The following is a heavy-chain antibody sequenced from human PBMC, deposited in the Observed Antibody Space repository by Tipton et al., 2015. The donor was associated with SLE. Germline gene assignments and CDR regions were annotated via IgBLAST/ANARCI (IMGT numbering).Heavy chain of an antibody. Sequence: SLRLSCAASGFTFSSYGMHWLRQTPGKGLEWISYISSSSTYTNYAGSVKGRFTISRDNAKNSLYLQMNSLRPEDTAVYYCARAPWSGMDVWGQGTTVTVSS. CDR2: ISSSSTYT. CDR3: ARAPWSGMDV. J-gene: IGHJ6*02. V-gene: IGHV3-21*05. CDR1: GFTFSSYG.